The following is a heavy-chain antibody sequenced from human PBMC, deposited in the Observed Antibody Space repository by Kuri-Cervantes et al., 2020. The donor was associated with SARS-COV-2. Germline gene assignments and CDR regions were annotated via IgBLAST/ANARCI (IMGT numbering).Heavy chain of an antibody. Sequence: ASVNVSCKASGCTFTGYYMHWVRQAPGQGLEWMGWINPKSCGTNYAQKFQGWVTMTRNTSISIVYMELSRLRSDDTAVYYCARSTPCRRLVVFSQGGAFDIWGQGTMVTDSS. J-gene: IGHJ3*02. CDR2: INPKSCGT. V-gene: IGHV1-2*04. CDR3: ARSTPCRRLVVFSQGGAFDI. CDR1: GCTFTGYY. D-gene: IGHD3-22*01.